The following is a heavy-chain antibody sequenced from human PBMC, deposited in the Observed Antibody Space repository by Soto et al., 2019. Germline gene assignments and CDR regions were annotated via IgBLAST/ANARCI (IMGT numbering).Heavy chain of an antibody. V-gene: IGHV1-69*12. CDR3: ARDEMVVATGSRTWHYYYGMDV. J-gene: IGHJ6*02. CDR2: IIPIFGTA. D-gene: IGHD2-15*01. CDR1: GGTFSTYA. Sequence: QVQLVQSGAEVKKPGSSVKVSCKSSGGTFSTYAISWVRQAPGQGLEWMGGIIPIFGTANYAQKFQGRVTITADESTTTAYMEVISLRSEDTAVYYCARDEMVVATGSRTWHYYYGMDVWGQGTTVTGSS.